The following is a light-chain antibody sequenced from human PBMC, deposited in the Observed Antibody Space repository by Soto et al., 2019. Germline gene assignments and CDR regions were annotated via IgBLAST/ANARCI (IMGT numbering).Light chain of an antibody. J-gene: IGKJ1*01. CDR3: QQYYSTPWT. V-gene: IGKV4-1*01. Sequence: EIVMAQFPETLAVSVGERATIKCRPSQSLLHSSDNRNYLTWYQQKPGQPPKLLIYWASTRHSGVPDRFSGSGSGTDFTLTINSLQAEDVAVYYCQQYYSTPWTFGQGTKVDIK. CDR1: QSLLHSSDNRNY. CDR2: WAS.